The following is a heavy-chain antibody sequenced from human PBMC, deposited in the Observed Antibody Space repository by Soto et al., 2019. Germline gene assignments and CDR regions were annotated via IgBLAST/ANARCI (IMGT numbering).Heavy chain of an antibody. D-gene: IGHD1-26*01. Sequence: QVQLQESGPGLVKPSGTLSLTCAVSSGSISSSNWWSWVRQPPGKGLEWIGEISDNGSTNYNLALKRRVNISVDKTNNKFSLKLSSVTASDTAVYYCASAFGYSGSHYYYYYMDVWGKGTPVTVSS. V-gene: IGHV4-4*02. CDR1: SGSISSSNW. CDR3: ASAFGYSGSHYYYYYMDV. CDR2: ISDNGST. J-gene: IGHJ6*03.